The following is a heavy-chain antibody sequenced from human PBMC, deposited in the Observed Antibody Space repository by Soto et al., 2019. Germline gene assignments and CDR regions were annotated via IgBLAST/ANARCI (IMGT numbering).Heavy chain of an antibody. CDR1: GFTLRNYA. V-gene: IGHV3-23*01. Sequence: GSLRLSCEASGFTLRNYAMTWVRQAPGKGLEWVSLISANDVGTYYAESVKTRFTISTDQSRNTVYLQMDSLRADDTAIYYCAKAKNDYNWDNRPPFDYWGQGTLVTVSS. D-gene: IGHD1-20*01. CDR3: AKAKNDYNWDNRPPFDY. J-gene: IGHJ4*02. CDR2: ISANDVGT.